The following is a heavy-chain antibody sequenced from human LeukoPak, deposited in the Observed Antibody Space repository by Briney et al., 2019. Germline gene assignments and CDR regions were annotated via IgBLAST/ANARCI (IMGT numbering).Heavy chain of an antibody. V-gene: IGHV4-4*02. CDR1: GGSISSTSW. CDR3: ARGYSGYDSDWFDP. Sequence: SGTLSLTCAVSGGSISSTSWWSWVRQTPGKGLEWIGEIFHSGNTNYNPSLKSRVTISIDKSKNQFSLKLSSVTAADTAVYYCARGYSGYDSDWFDPWGQGTLVTVSS. CDR2: IFHSGNT. J-gene: IGHJ5*02. D-gene: IGHD5-12*01.